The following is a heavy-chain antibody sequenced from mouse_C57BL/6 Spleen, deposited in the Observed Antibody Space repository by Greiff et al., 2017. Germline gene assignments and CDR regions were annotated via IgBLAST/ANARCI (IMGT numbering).Heavy chain of an antibody. J-gene: IGHJ3*01. CDR2: IYPGDGDT. CDR3: ARDSSGYAAY. D-gene: IGHD3-2*02. CDR1: GYAFSSSW. V-gene: IGHV1-82*01. Sequence: VQLQQSGPELVKPGASVKISCKASGYAFSSSWMNWVKQRPGKGLEWIGRIYPGDGDTNYNVKFKGKATLTADKSSSTAYMQLSSLTSEDSAVYFCARDSSGYAAYWGQGTLVTVSA.